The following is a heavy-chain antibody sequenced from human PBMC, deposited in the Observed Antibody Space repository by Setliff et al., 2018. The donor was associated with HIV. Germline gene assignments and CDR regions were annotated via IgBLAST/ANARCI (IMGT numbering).Heavy chain of an antibody. Sequence: SETLSLTCTVCGGSISDYYWSWIRQPAGKGLEWIGRVYASGSTNYNPSLKSRVTMSVDTSNNQFSLKLSSVTAADTAVYYCAASSGWQRGDYWGQGILVTVSS. J-gene: IGHJ4*02. CDR3: AASSGWQRGDY. CDR1: GGSISDYY. D-gene: IGHD6-25*01. CDR2: VYASGST. V-gene: IGHV4-4*07.